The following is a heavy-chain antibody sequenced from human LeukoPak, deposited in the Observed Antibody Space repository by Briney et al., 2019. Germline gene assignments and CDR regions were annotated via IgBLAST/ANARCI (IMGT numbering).Heavy chain of an antibody. CDR2: IIPIFGTA. Sequence: GASVKVSCKAPGGTFSSYAISWVRQAPGQGLEWMGGIIPIFGTANYAQKFQGRVTITADESTSTACMELSSLRSEDTAVYYCAREVLGTASAFDYWGQGTLVTVSS. J-gene: IGHJ4*02. CDR3: AREVLGTASAFDY. D-gene: IGHD1-1*01. CDR1: GGTFSSYA. V-gene: IGHV1-69*13.